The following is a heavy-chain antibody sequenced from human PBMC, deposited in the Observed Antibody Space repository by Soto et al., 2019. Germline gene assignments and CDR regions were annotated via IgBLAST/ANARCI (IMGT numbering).Heavy chain of an antibody. Sequence: QVQLVQSEGELRQPGASVKVSCRASGYTFTSYGIIWVRQAPGQGLEWMGYISPNSGATTYAQNLQGRLTMTTDTSTSTAYMELRSLSSDDTAIYSCVREMWTRSGPQNFFDYWGLGALVTVSS. CDR2: ISPNSGAT. CDR3: VREMWTRSGPQNFFDY. J-gene: IGHJ4*02. D-gene: IGHD6-25*01. CDR1: GYTFTSYG. V-gene: IGHV1-18*01.